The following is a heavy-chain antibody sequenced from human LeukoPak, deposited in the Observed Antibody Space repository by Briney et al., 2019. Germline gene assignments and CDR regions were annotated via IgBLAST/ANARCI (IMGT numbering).Heavy chain of an antibody. V-gene: IGHV4-31*03. Sequence: SETLSLTCTVSGGSISSGGYYWSWIRQHPGKGLEWIGYIHYSGSTYYNPSLKSRVTISVDTSKNQFSLKLSSVTAADTAVYYCARTGGVAATTPGAYWFDPWGQGTLVTVSS. CDR2: IHYSGST. CDR3: ARTGGVAATTPGAYWFDP. D-gene: IGHD2-15*01. CDR1: GGSISSGGYY. J-gene: IGHJ5*02.